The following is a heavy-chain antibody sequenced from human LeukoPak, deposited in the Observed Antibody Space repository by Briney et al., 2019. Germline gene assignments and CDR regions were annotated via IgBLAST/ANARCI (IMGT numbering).Heavy chain of an antibody. J-gene: IGHJ3*02. Sequence: SETLSLTCTVSGGSISSYYWSWIRQPPGKGLEWIGYIYYSGSTNYNPSLKSRVTISVDTSKNQFSLKLSSVTAADTAVYYCARDLTDDAFDIWGQGTMVTVSS. CDR2: IYYSGST. V-gene: IGHV4-59*01. CDR1: GGSISSYY. CDR3: ARDLTDDAFDI.